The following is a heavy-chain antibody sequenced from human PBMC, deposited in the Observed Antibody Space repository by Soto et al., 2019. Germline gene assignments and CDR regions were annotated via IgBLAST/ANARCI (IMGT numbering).Heavy chain of an antibody. Sequence: GGSLRLSCAAFGFTFSSYWMSWDRQAPGKGLEWVANIKQDGREKSYVDSVKGRFTISRDNAKNSLYLQLNSLRAEDTAVYYCARDSLFRDDYYFFYYMASWGKGTPVTVSS. J-gene: IGHJ6*03. V-gene: IGHV3-7*01. CDR2: IKQDGREK. CDR3: ARDSLFRDDYYFFYYMAS. D-gene: IGHD1-1*01. CDR1: GFTFSSYW.